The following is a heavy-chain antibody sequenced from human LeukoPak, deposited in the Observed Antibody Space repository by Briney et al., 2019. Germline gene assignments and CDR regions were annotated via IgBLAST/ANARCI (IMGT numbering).Heavy chain of an antibody. D-gene: IGHD3-3*01. CDR2: IDYNGGT. J-gene: IGHJ5*02. V-gene: IGHV4-39*07. Sequence: SQTLSPTCTVSGGSISSSCYCWGWIRQPPWKGLEWIGRIDYNGGTHFSPSVRSRVTLSVDTSNNQFSLNLISVTAADTAVSYCARGPSITIFGVVMYTWFDPWGQGTPVSVSS. CDR3: ARGPSITIFGVVMYTWFDP. CDR1: GGSISSSCYC.